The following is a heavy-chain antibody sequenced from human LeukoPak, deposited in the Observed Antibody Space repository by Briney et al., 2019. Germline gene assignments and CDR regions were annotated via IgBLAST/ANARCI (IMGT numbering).Heavy chain of an antibody. J-gene: IGHJ4*02. Sequence: QSGGSLRLSCAASGFTFSDYVMNWVRQAPGKGLEWVSAISGGGGSTYYADSVKGRFTISRDNSKNTLYLQMNSLKTEDTAVYYCTADLRRTYRDSSDYLLSDSWGQGTLVTVSS. CDR2: ISGGGGST. CDR3: TADLRRTYRDSSDYLLSDS. CDR1: GFTFSDYV. V-gene: IGHV3-23*01. D-gene: IGHD3-22*01.